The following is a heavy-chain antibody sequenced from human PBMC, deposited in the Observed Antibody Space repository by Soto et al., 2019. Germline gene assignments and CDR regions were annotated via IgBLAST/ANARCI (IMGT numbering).Heavy chain of an antibody. V-gene: IGHV3-23*01. D-gene: IGHD2-2*01. Sequence: GGSLRLSCAASGFTFSSYAMSWVRQAPGKGLEWVSAISGSGGSTYYADSVKGRFTISRDNSKNTLYLQMNSLRAEDTAVYYCAKKGALSGDIVVVPAAMELGAFDIWGQGTMVTVSS. CDR2: ISGSGGST. J-gene: IGHJ3*02. CDR3: AKKGALSGDIVVVPAAMELGAFDI. CDR1: GFTFSSYA.